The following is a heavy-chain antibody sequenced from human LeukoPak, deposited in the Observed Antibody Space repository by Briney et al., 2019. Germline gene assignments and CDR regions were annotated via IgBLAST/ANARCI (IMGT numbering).Heavy chain of an antibody. CDR2: INRDGRRT. CDR3: GSGPSIVVVDS. CDR1: GFTFRRHW. V-gene: IGHV3-74*01. Sequence: GVSVRLPCAACGFTFRRHWMHWVRQAPGKGLVWVSRINRDGRRTNYADSAKRRFTIYRDSAKNMVYLHMNSLRAEYTAVYYCGSGPSIVVVDSWGQGTLVTVSS. J-gene: IGHJ4*02. D-gene: IGHD2-21*01.